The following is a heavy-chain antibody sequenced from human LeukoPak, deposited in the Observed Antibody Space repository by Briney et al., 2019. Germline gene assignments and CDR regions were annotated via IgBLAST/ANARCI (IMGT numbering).Heavy chain of an antibody. Sequence: GGSLRLSCAASGFSVRSTYMTWVRQAPGKGLEWVSSISSSSSYIYYADSVKGRFTISRDNAKNSLYLQMNSLRAEDTAVYYCARGDSGSYYESDYWGQGTLVTVSS. CDR2: ISSSSSYI. CDR3: ARGDSGSYYESDY. J-gene: IGHJ4*02. V-gene: IGHV3-21*01. CDR1: GFSVRSTY. D-gene: IGHD1-26*01.